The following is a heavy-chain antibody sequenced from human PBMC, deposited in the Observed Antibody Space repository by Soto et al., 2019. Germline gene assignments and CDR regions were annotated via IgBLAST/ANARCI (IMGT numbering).Heavy chain of an antibody. CDR3: THRQERYDILTGNYYYYMDV. CDR2: IYYSGST. J-gene: IGHJ6*03. Sequence: PSETLSLTCTVSGGSISSYYWSWIRQPPGKGLEWIGYIYYSGSTNYNPSLKSRVTISVDTSKNQFSLKLSSVTAADTAVYYCTHRQERYDILTGNYYYYMDVWGKGTTVTVSS. CDR1: GGSISSYY. D-gene: IGHD3-9*01. V-gene: IGHV4-59*08.